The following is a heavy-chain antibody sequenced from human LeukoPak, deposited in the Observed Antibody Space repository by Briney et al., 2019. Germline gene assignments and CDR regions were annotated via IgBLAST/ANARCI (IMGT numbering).Heavy chain of an antibody. Sequence: SETLSLTCAVYGGSFSGYYWSWIRQPPGKGLEWIGYIYYSGSTNYNPSLKSRVTISVDTSKNQFSLKLSSVTAADTAVYYCARARTTVTTYYFDYWGQGTLVTVSS. CDR3: ARARTTVTTYYFDY. CDR1: GGSFSGYY. V-gene: IGHV4-59*01. J-gene: IGHJ4*02. CDR2: IYYSGST. D-gene: IGHD4-17*01.